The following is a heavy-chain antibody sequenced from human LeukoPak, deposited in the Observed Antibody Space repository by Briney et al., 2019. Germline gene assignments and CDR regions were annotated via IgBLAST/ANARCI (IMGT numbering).Heavy chain of an antibody. D-gene: IGHD2-2*01. CDR2: INPSGGST. V-gene: IGHV1-46*01. Sequence: GASVKVSCKASGYTFTSYYMHWVRQAPGQGPEWMGIINPSGGSTSYAQKFQGRVTMTRDTSTSTVYMELSSLRSEDTAVYYCARGAHIVVVPAAGSWFDPWGQGTLVTVSS. J-gene: IGHJ5*02. CDR3: ARGAHIVVVPAAGSWFDP. CDR1: GYTFTSYY.